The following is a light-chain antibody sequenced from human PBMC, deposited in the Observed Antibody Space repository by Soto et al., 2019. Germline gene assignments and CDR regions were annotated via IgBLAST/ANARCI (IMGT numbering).Light chain of an antibody. J-gene: IGKJ2*01. V-gene: IGKV3-15*01. CDR2: GAS. CDR3: LQYNDWPPKQYT. Sequence: EIVMTQSPATLSVSPGERVTLSCRASQSVSSDLAWYQYKPGQAPRLLIYGASTRATGTPARFSGSGSGTEVALSISSLPSEDCAVYYGLQYNDWPPKQYTFGQGTKLEIK. CDR1: QSVSSD.